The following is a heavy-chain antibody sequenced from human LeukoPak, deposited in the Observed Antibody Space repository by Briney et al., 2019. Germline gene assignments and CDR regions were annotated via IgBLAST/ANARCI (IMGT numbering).Heavy chain of an antibody. CDR2: IYYSGST. CDR1: GGSISSSSYY. J-gene: IGHJ5*02. D-gene: IGHD4-23*01. Sequence: PSETLSLTCTVSGGSISSSSYYWGWIRQPPGKGLEWIGSIYYSGSTHYNPSLKSRVTISVDTSKNQFSLRLSSVTAADTAVYYCASSTVLTPGGLGDWFDPWGQGTLVTVSS. V-gene: IGHV4-39*07. CDR3: ASSTVLTPGGLGDWFDP.